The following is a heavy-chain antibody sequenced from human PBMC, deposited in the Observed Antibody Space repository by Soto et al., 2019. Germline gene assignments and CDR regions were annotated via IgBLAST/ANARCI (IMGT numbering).Heavy chain of an antibody. CDR3: ARMGDVPYYYYGMDV. D-gene: IGHD3-16*01. J-gene: IGHJ6*02. Sequence: QVQLVQSGAEVKKPGASVTVSCKASGCTFTTYGVSWVRQAPGQGLEWLGWINGYNGNAKYAENLQGRVSMTTDTPTTTAYMELRRLRSDDTAVYYCARMGDVPYYYYGMDVWGQGTTVTVSS. CDR2: INGYNGNA. V-gene: IGHV1-18*01. CDR1: GCTFTTYG.